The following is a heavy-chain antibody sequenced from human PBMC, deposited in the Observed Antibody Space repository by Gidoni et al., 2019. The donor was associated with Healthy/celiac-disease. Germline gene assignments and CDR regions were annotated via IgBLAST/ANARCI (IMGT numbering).Heavy chain of an antibody. CDR1: GYTFTSYY. Sequence: QVQLVQSAAEVKKPGGSVKVSCRQSGYTFTSYYMHWVRQAPGQGLEWMGIINPSGGSTSYAQKFQGRVTMTRDTSTSTVYMELSSLRSEDTAVYYCARGALGIAAAGTGYFDYWGQGTLVTVSS. V-gene: IGHV1-46*01. CDR3: ARGALGIAAAGTGYFDY. D-gene: IGHD6-13*01. J-gene: IGHJ4*02. CDR2: INPSGGST.